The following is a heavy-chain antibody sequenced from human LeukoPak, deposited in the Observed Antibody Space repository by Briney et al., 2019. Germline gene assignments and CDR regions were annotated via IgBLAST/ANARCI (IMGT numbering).Heavy chain of an antibody. CDR1: GYTFTSYY. V-gene: IGHV1-46*01. CDR3: ARAGQQLPQDHSAFDI. D-gene: IGHD6-13*01. CDR2: INPSGGST. Sequence: ASVKVSCKASGYTFTSYYMHWVRQAPGQGLEWMGIINPSGGSTSYAQKFQGRVTMTRDTSTSTVYKELSSLRSEDTAVYYCARAGQQLPQDHSAFDIWGQGTMVTVSS. J-gene: IGHJ3*02.